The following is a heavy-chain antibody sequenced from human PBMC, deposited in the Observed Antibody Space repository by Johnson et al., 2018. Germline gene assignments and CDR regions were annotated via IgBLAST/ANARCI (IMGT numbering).Heavy chain of an antibody. CDR3: AKDRQWLVTSLEH. CDR2: ISYDGSNK. Sequence: QVQLVESGGGVVQPGRSXRLSCAASGFTFSSYAMHWVRQAPGKGLEWVAVISYDGSNKYYADSVKGRFTNSRDNSKNTLYLQMNSLRAEDTAVYYCAKDRQWLVTSLEHWGQGTLVTVSS. V-gene: IGHV3-30-3*01. J-gene: IGHJ1*01. CDR1: GFTFSSYA. D-gene: IGHD6-19*01.